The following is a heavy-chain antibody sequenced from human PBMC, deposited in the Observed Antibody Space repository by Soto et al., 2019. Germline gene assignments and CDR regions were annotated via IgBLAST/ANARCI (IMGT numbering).Heavy chain of an antibody. J-gene: IGHJ4*01. CDR3: ARHSFRPGERYSSSWYYSDY. Sequence: PGKGLEWIGSIYYSGSTYYNPSLKSRVTISVDTSKNQFSLKLSSVTAADTAVYYCARHSFRPGERYSSSWYYSDYRGHGT. CDR2: IYYSGST. V-gene: IGHV4-39*01. D-gene: IGHD6-13*01.